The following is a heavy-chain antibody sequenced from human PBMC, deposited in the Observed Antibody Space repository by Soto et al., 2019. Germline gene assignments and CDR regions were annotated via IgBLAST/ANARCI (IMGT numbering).Heavy chain of an antibody. CDR3: ASRSRSPFGVLGWFDP. D-gene: IGHD3-3*01. CDR1: GGSISSGGYY. J-gene: IGHJ5*02. CDR2: IYYSGST. V-gene: IGHV4-31*03. Sequence: SETLSLTCTVSGGSISSGGYYWSWIRQHPGKGLEWIGYIYYSGSTYYNPSLKSRITISVDTSKNQFSLKLSSVTAADTAVYYCASRSRSPFGVLGWFDPWGQGTMVTVS.